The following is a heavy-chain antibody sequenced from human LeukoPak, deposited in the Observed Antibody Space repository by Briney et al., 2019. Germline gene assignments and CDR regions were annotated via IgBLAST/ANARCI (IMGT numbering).Heavy chain of an antibody. Sequence: GGSLTLSCAASGFTFDDYAMHWVRQAPGTGLEWVSGISWNSGSIGYADSVKGRFTISRDNAKNSLYLQMNSLKDEDTAVYYCAELGITMIGGVWGKGTTVTISS. D-gene: IGHD3-10*02. CDR1: GFTFDDYA. CDR2: ISWNSGSI. V-gene: IGHV3-9*01. CDR3: AELGITMIGGV. J-gene: IGHJ6*04.